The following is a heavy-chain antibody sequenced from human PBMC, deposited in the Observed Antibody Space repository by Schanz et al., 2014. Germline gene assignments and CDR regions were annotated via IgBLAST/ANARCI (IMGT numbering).Heavy chain of an antibody. V-gene: IGHV1-46*03. J-gene: IGHJ6*02. CDR2: INPSGGGT. CDR3: ARDGGEVVRGVIEGVNHDYYGMDV. Sequence: QVQLVQSWAAVKGPGASVKVSCKASGYTFVSYSMHWVRQAPGQGLEWMGIINPSGGGTSYALRFQDRVTVTRDTSRSTVYMELSSLRSEDTAVYYWARDGGEVVRGVIEGVNHDYYGMDVWGQGTTVTVSS. D-gene: IGHD3-10*01. CDR1: GYTFVSYS.